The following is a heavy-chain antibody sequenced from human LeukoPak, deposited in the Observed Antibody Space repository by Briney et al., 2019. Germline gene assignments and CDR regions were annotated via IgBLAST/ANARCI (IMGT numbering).Heavy chain of an antibody. CDR2: INHSGST. CDR1: GGSFSGYY. J-gene: IGHJ5*02. CDR3: AGGGTIFGVASPGENNWFDP. Sequence: PSETLSLTCAVYGGSFSGYYWSWIRQPPGKGLEWIGEINHSGSTNYNPSLKSRVTISVDTSKNQFSLKLSSVTAADTAVYYCAGGGTIFGVASPGENNWFDPWGQGTLVTVSS. V-gene: IGHV4-34*01. D-gene: IGHD3-3*01.